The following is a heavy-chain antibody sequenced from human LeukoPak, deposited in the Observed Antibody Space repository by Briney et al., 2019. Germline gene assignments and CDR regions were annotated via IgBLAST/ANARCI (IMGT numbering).Heavy chain of an antibody. V-gene: IGHV4-59*08. D-gene: IGHD3-22*01. CDR1: GGSISSYY. CDR3: ARRDYVESSGSHSSYSDH. Sequence: SETLSLTCTVSGGSISSYYWSSIRQPPGKGLEWVGYIYYSGSTKYNPSLKSRVTISVDTSKNQFSLKVGSVTAADTAVYYCARRDYVESSGSHSSYSDHWGQGTLVTVSS. CDR2: IYYSGST. J-gene: IGHJ4*02.